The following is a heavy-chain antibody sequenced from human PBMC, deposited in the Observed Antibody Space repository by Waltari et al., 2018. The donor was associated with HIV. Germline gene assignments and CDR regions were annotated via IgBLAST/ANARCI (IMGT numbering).Heavy chain of an antibody. J-gene: IGHJ4*02. Sequence: QVQLVQSGSELKKPGASVKVSCKASGYTFTSYSVSWVRLAPGQGLEWMGWINPDTGNPTYAQGFTGRFVFSLDTSVSTAYLQISSLKAEDTAVYYCARVGGRCSTISCYPYYWGQGTLVTVSS. CDR1: GYTFTSYS. D-gene: IGHD2-2*01. V-gene: IGHV7-4-1*02. CDR2: INPDTGNP. CDR3: ARVGGRCSTISCYPYY.